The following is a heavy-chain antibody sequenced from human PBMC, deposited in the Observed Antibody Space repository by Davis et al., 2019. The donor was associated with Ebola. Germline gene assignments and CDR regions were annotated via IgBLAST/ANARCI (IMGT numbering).Heavy chain of an antibody. CDR1: GYTFTNFG. J-gene: IGHJ4*02. Sequence: ASVKVSCKASGYTFTNFGISWVRQAPGQGLEWMGWISPSNGNTNHAQKFQGRVTMTTDTSTTTAYMELRSLESDDTALYYCARGGFSWNYAPSALDYWGQGTLITVPS. V-gene: IGHV1-18*01. D-gene: IGHD1-7*01. CDR2: ISPSNGNT. CDR3: ARGGFSWNYAPSALDY.